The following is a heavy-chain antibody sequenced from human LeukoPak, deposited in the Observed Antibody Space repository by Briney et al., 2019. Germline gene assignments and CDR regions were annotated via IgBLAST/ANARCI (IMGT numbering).Heavy chain of an antibody. J-gene: IGHJ5*02. Sequence: GGSLRLSCAASGFTFSSYGMHWVRQAPGKGLEWVAFIRYDGSNKYYADSVKGRFTISRDNSKNTLYLQMNSLRAEDTAVYYCARTSSSWYNWFDPWGQGTLVTVSS. V-gene: IGHV3-30*02. D-gene: IGHD6-13*01. CDR3: ARTSSSWYNWFDP. CDR2: IRYDGSNK. CDR1: GFTFSSYG.